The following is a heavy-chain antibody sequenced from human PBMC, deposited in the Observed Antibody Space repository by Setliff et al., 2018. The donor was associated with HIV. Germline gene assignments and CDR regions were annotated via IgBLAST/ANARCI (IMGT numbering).Heavy chain of an antibody. CDR1: GFTFSNYA. V-gene: IGHV3-30-3*01. J-gene: IGHJ4*02. CDR3: ARGGLKQWLAQLDYFDY. D-gene: IGHD6-19*01. Sequence: GGSLRLSCAASGFTFSNYAMHWVRQAPGKGLEWVAVISYDGSNKYYADSVKGRFTISRDNAKNSLYLQMNSLRAEDTAVYYCARGGLKQWLAQLDYFDYWGQGTLVTVSS. CDR2: ISYDGSNK.